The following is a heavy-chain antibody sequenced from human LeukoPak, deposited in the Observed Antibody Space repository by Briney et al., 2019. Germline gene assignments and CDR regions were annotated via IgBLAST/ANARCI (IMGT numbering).Heavy chain of an antibody. CDR1: GFTFSSYG. J-gene: IGHJ5*02. V-gene: IGHV3-33*06. CDR2: IWYDGSNK. D-gene: IGHD6-6*01. Sequence: GGSLRLSCAASGFTFSSYGMHWVRQAPGKGLEWVAVIWYDGSNKYYADSVKGRFTISRDNSKNTLYLQMNSLRAEDTAVYYCAKAGPIYSSSNNWFDPWGQGTLVTVSS. CDR3: AKAGPIYSSSNNWFDP.